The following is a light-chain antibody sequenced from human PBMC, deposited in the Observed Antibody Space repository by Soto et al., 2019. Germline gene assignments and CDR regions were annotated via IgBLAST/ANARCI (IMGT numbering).Light chain of an antibody. CDR3: QQRSNWAPLT. CDR2: DAS. CDR1: QSVSSY. V-gene: IGKV3-11*01. Sequence: EIVLTQSPATLSLSPGERATLSCRASQSVSSYLAWYQQKPGQAPRLLIYDASNRAAGIPARFSGSGSATDFTLTISSLEPEDFAVYYCQQRSNWAPLTFGGGTKVEIK. J-gene: IGKJ4*01.